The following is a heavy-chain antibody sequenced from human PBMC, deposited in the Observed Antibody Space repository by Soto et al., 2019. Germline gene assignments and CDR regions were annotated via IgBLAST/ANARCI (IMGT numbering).Heavy chain of an antibody. CDR2: IIPIFGTA. Sequence: ASVKVSCKASGGTFSSYAISWVRQAPGQGLEWMGGIIPIFGTANYAQKFQGRVTITADESTSTAYMELSSLGSEDTAVYYCARDPRCSGGSCRDYWGQGTLVTVS. J-gene: IGHJ4*02. V-gene: IGHV1-69*13. D-gene: IGHD2-15*01. CDR3: ARDPRCSGGSCRDY. CDR1: GGTFSSYA.